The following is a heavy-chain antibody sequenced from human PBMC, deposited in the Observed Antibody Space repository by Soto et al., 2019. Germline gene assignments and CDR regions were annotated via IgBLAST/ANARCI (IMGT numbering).Heavy chain of an antibody. CDR2: INAYNGNT. Sequence: QVQMVQSGAEVKKPGDSVKVSCKASGYTFTSYDISWVRQAPGQGLEWMGCINAYNGNTNYAQKLQGRGTMTTDTSTSKAYMELRSQISDDTDVYYCARDDCSSTSCPEIDYWGQGTLVTVSS. J-gene: IGHJ4*02. CDR3: ARDDCSSTSCPEIDY. V-gene: IGHV1-18*01. D-gene: IGHD2-2*01. CDR1: GYTFTSYD.